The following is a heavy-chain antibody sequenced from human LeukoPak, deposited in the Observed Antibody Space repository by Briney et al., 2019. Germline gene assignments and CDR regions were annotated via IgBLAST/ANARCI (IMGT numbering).Heavy chain of an antibody. CDR3: VIMAGY. Sequence: SETLSLTCTVSGGSISSSNSYRGWVRQTPGKGLEWIGSLYYGGNSYYNPSLKSRVTISADTPKNQFSLKLTSVTAADMAVYYCVIMAGYWGQGVLVTVSS. J-gene: IGHJ4*02. V-gene: IGHV4-39*01. D-gene: IGHD3-10*01. CDR2: LYYGGNS. CDR1: GGSISSSNSY.